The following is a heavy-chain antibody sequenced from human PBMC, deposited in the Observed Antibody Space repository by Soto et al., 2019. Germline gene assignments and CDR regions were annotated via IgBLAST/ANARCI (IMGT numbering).Heavy chain of an antibody. CDR2: INPSGGST. CDR1: GYTFTSYY. J-gene: IGHJ6*02. Sequence: QVQLVQSGAEVKKPGASVKVSCKASGYTFTSYYMHWVRQAPGQGLEWMGIINPSGGSTSYAQKVQGRVTMTRDTSTSTVYLELSRLRSEDTAVYYCAREYSSSSRRYYYYGMDVWGQGTTVTVAS. V-gene: IGHV1-46*01. CDR3: AREYSSSSRRYYYYGMDV. D-gene: IGHD6-13*01.